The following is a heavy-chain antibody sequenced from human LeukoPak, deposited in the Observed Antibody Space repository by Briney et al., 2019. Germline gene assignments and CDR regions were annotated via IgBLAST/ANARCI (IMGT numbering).Heavy chain of an antibody. CDR3: ARSHSLEYGNLFAP. Sequence: GRSLRLSYASSGFTFSSYAMHRVRQPPGKGLEWVAVTSYDGSNKYYADSVKGRSTISRDNSKNTLYLQMNSLRAEDTAVYYCARSHSLEYGNLFAPWSQGILVTVSS. J-gene: IGHJ5*02. CDR2: TSYDGSNK. D-gene: IGHD3-3*01. CDR1: GFTFSSYA. V-gene: IGHV3-30-3*01.